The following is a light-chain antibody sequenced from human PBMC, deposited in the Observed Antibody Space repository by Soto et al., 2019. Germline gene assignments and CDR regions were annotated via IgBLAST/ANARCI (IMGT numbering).Light chain of an antibody. CDR2: AAS. CDR1: QSISSY. CDR3: QQSYSTPIT. J-gene: IGKJ5*01. V-gene: IGKV1-39*01. Sequence: IQMTQSPSSLSASVGDRVTTTCRASQSISSYLNWYQQKPGKAPKLLIYAASSLQSGVPSRFSGSGSGTDFTLTISSLQPEDFATYYCQQSYSTPITFGQGTRLEI.